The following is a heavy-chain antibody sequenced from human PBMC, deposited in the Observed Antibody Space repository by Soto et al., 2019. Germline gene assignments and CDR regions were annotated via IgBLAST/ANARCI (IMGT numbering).Heavy chain of an antibody. V-gene: IGHV4-59*01. CDR1: GGSISSYY. J-gene: IGHJ4*02. CDR3: ARDAHMGGFDY. CDR2: IYYSGST. D-gene: IGHD1-26*01. Sequence: SETLSLTCTVSGGSISSYYWSWIRQPPGKGLEWIGYIYYSGSTNYNPSLKSRVTISVDTSKNQSSLKLSSVTAADTAVYYCARDAHMGGFDYWGQGTLVTVSS.